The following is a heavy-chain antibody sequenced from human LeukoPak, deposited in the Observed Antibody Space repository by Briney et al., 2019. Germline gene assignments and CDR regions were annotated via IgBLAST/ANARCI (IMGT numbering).Heavy chain of an antibody. CDR2: ISGSGEYT. J-gene: IGHJ3*02. CDR3: AKDLTYYYGLESSTNAFDI. Sequence: QTGGSLRLFCAASGFTFSNYAMSWVRQAPGKGGEWVSGISGSGEYTYYADSSKGRFTISRDNSKNTLYLQMNSLRADDTALYYCAKDLTYYYGLESSTNAFDIWGQGTMVTVSS. D-gene: IGHD3-10*01. CDR1: GFTFSNYA. V-gene: IGHV3-23*01.